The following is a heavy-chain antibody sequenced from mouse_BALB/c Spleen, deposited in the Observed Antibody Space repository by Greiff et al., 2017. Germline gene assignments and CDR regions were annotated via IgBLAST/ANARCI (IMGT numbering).Heavy chain of an antibody. D-gene: IGHD1-2*01. CDR1: GYSITSDYA. CDR3: ARSSLLRPPWFAY. CDR2: ISYSGST. V-gene: IGHV3-2*02. J-gene: IGHJ3*01. Sequence: DVKLVESGPGLVKPSQSLSLTCTVTGYSITSDYAWNWIRQFPGNKLEWMGYISYSGSTSYNPSLKSRISITRDTSKNQFFLQLNSVTTEDTATYDCARSSLLRPPWFAYWGQGTLVTVSA.